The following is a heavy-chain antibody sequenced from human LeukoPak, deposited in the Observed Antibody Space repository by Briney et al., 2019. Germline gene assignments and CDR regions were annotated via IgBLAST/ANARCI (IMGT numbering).Heavy chain of an antibody. CDR3: ARDGGITIFGVDYYFDY. V-gene: IGHV1-2*04. J-gene: IGHJ4*02. D-gene: IGHD3-3*01. Sequence: ASLQVSCKASGYSFTDYYIHWVRQAPGQGLEWMGWINPFSGGTKYAQKFQGWVTMTRDTSISTAYMELSRLRSDDTAVYYCARDGGITIFGVDYYFDYWGQGTLVTVSS. CDR2: INPFSGGT. CDR1: GYSFTDYY.